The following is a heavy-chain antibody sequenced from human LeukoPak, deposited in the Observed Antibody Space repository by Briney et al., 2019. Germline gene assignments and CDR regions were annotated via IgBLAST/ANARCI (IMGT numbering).Heavy chain of an antibody. V-gene: IGHV3-23*01. CDR3: AKDIVVVPAPGDAFDI. J-gene: IGHJ3*02. D-gene: IGHD2-2*01. Sequence: PGGSLRLSCAASGFTFSSYAMSWVRQAPGKGLEWVSAISGSGGSTYYADSVKGRFTISRDNAKNSLYLQMNSLRAEDTAVYYCAKDIVVVPAPGDAFDIWGQGTMVTVSS. CDR1: GFTFSSYA. CDR2: ISGSGGST.